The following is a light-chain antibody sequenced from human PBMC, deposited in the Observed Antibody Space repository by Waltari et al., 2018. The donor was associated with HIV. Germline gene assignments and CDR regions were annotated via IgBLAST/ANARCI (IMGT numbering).Light chain of an antibody. CDR3: AAWDDSLSGSVV. J-gene: IGLJ2*01. Sequence: QSVLTQPPSASGAPGQRVSISCSGGNSNIGRYAVSWYQQLPGTAPNLLIYSNTQRPSGVPGRFAGSKSGTSAALAIGWLQSEDEADYYCAAWDDSLSGSVVFGGGTKLTVL. CDR1: NSNIGRYA. V-gene: IGLV1-44*01. CDR2: SNT.